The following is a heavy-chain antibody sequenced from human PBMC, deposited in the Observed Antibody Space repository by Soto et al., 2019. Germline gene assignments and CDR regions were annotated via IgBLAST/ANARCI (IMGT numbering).Heavy chain of an antibody. CDR3: ARRWGGTFDY. CDR1: GGSISIYF. V-gene: IGHV4-59*01. J-gene: IGHJ4*02. CDR2: IHYSGST. D-gene: IGHD2-21*01. Sequence: SDTLSLTCTVSGGSISIYFWSWIRQPPGRGLEWIGHIHYSGSTNYNPSLKSRVTISVDTSKNQFSLKLSSVTAADTAVYYCARRWGGTFDYWGQGILVTVSS.